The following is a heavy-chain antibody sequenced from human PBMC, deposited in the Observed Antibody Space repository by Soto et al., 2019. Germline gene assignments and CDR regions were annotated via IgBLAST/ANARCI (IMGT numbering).Heavy chain of an antibody. CDR2: ISFDGSNK. CDR1: GFTFSRFT. Sequence: VQLVESGGGVVQPGRSLRLSCAASGFTFSRFTMHWVRQAPGKGLEWVAVISFDGSNKFYADSVKGRFTFSRDNSKNTLYLQMNSLKTEDTAVYYCARDWSPAGTFGLDVWGQGTTVTVSS. V-gene: IGHV3-30-3*01. CDR3: ARDWSPAGTFGLDV. J-gene: IGHJ6*02. D-gene: IGHD6-13*01.